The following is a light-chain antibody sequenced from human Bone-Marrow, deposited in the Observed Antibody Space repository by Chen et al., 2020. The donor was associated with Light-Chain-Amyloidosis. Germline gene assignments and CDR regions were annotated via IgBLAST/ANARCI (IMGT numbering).Light chain of an antibody. Sequence: QSALTQPASVSGSPGQSITISCTGSSSDVGGYDYVSWYQQNPGNAPQLIIYDVSNRPSGVSDRFSGSKSGYTASLTISGLQADDEADYYCTSYTSSRTRVFGTGTKVTVL. V-gene: IGLV2-14*01. J-gene: IGLJ1*01. CDR2: DVS. CDR3: TSYTSSRTRV. CDR1: SSDVGGYDY.